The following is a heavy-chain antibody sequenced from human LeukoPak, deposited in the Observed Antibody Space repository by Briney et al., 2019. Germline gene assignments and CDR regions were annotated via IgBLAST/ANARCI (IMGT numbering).Heavy chain of an antibody. D-gene: IGHD3-10*01. CDR2: IWSDGSNK. J-gene: IGHJ4*02. CDR3: ARELFSSGSCPDG. Sequence: PGGSLRLSRSASGFTFSYYAIHCVRQAPGKGLEWVALIWSDGSNKYYADSVKGRITISRDNSKNTVYLQMNSLRAEDTAVYYCARELFSSGSCPDGWGQGTLVTVSS. V-gene: IGHV3-33*01. CDR1: GFTFSYYA.